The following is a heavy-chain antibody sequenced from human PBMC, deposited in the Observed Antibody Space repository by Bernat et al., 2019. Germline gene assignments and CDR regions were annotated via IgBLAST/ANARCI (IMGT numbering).Heavy chain of an antibody. V-gene: IGHV4-39*01. CDR3: ARLPGYCSGGSCYSGAFDI. D-gene: IGHD2-15*01. CDR2: IYYSGST. J-gene: IGHJ3*02. Sequence: QLQLQESGPGLVKPSETPSLTCTVSGGSISSSSYYWGWIRQPPGKGLEWIGSIYYSGSTYYNPSLKSRVTISVDTSKNQFSLKLSSVTAADTAVYYCARLPGYCSGGSCYSGAFDIWGQGTMVTVSS. CDR1: GGSISSSSYY.